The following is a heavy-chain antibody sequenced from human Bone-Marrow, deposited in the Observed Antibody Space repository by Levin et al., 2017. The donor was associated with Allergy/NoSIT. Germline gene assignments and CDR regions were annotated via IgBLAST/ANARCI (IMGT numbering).Heavy chain of an antibody. Sequence: GESLKISCRASGYFFAGYHMHWVRQAPGQGLEWMGRINPKTGDTDLAQNFHGRVTMTRDTSISPAYMELRGLSFDDTAVYYCANIPVVAYTTWGPGTLVTVSS. J-gene: IGHJ5*02. CDR3: ANIPVVAYTT. V-gene: IGHV1-2*02. CDR2: INPKTGDT. D-gene: IGHD3-16*01. CDR1: GYFFAGYH.